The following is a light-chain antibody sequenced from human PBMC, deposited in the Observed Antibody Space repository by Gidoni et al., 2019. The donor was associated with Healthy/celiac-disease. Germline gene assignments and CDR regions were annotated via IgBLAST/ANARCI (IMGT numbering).Light chain of an antibody. CDR1: QDITNY. V-gene: IGKV1-33*01. CDR2: DAS. J-gene: IGKJ1*01. CDR3: QQYDNLPPSWT. Sequence: DIQMTQSPSSLSASVGDRVTITCQASQDITNYLNWYQQKPGKAPKLLIYDASNLETGVPSRFSGSGYGTDFTVTISSLQPEDIATYYCQQYDNLPPSWTFGQGTKLEIK.